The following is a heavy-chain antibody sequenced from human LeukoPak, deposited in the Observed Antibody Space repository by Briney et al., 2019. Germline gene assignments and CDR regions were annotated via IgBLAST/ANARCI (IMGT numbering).Heavy chain of an antibody. J-gene: IGHJ5*02. Sequence: PGGSLRLSCAASGFTFSTYWMSGVRQAPGKGLDWVANIRQDGSEKYYVDSVKGRFTISRDNAKKSLYLQMNSLRAEDTAVYFCARENVDYDFWSGYPNWFDPWGQGTLVTVSS. CDR2: IRQDGSEK. CDR3: ARENVDYDFWSGYPNWFDP. D-gene: IGHD3-3*01. V-gene: IGHV3-7*05. CDR1: GFTFSTYW.